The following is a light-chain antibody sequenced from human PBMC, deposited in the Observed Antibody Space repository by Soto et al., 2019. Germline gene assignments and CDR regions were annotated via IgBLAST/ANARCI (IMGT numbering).Light chain of an antibody. CDR3: MQSTRLPT. CDR2: KVS. CDR1: RSLVASDGNAY. Sequence: EIVLTQTPLLSPVTLGQPASISCRSSRSLVASDGNAYLTWLHQRPGQPPRPLIYKVSQRLSGVRASCSGSRAGTDYTLNISRVEVEDVGTYFCMQSTRLPTFGHSTQLEIK. V-gene: IGKV2-24*01. J-gene: IGKJ5*01.